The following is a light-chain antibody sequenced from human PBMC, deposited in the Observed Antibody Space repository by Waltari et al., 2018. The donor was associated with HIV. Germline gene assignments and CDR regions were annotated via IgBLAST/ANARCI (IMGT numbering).Light chain of an antibody. V-gene: IGLV2-8*01. CDR1: NSDIGSYDY. Sequence: QSALTPPPSASGSPGQSVTLSCTGSNSDIGSYDYVSWYQLHPGKAPKLVISEVPKRPSGVSDRFSGSKSANTAFLTVSGLQAEDEADYYCSSFADRDGFYVLFGGGTRLTVL. CDR3: SSFADRDGFYVL. J-gene: IGLJ2*01. CDR2: EVP.